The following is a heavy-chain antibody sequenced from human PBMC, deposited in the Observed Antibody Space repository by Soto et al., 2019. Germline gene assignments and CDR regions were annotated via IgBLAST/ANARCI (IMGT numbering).Heavy chain of an antibody. D-gene: IGHD3-3*01. CDR2: ISAYNGNT. CDR3: ARGVTIFGVVTTHYYYYGMDV. CDR1: GYTFTSYG. Sequence: QVQLVQSGAEVKKPGASVKVSCKASGYTFTSYGISWVRQAPGQGLEWMGWISAYNGNTNYAQKLQGRVTMTTDTSTSTDYMELRSLRSDDTAVYYCARGVTIFGVVTTHYYYYGMDVWGQGTTVTVSS. V-gene: IGHV1-18*01. J-gene: IGHJ6*02.